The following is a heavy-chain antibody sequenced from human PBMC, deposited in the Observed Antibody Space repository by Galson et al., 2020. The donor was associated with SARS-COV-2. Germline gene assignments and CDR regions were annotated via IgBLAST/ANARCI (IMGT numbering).Heavy chain of an antibody. CDR1: GLNFNKYA. D-gene: IGHD3-10*01. CDR2: INLDWDRV. CDR3: GKDHLPGGLAV. J-gene: IGHJ6*02. V-gene: IGHV3-9*01. Sequence: SLKISCTVSGLNFNKYAMHWVRQAPGKGLEWVAGINLDWDRVGYADSVKGRFTLSKDDAKNSLYLQMNRLTPEDTAFYYCGKDHLPGGLAVWGQGTTVTVSS.